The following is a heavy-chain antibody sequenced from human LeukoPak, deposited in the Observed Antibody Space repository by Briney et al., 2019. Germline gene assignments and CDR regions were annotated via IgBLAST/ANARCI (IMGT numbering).Heavy chain of an antibody. CDR3: ARASESDALDI. CDR2: INPSAGKT. V-gene: IGHV1-46*01. J-gene: IGHJ3*02. Sequence: EASVKVSCKASGYTFTSYYMHWVRQAPGQGLEWMGLINPSAGKTTYAQKFQGSVTMTRDTSTSTVYMELSSLRFEDTAVYYCARASESDALDIWGQGTMVTVSS. CDR1: GYTFTSYY. D-gene: IGHD6-19*01.